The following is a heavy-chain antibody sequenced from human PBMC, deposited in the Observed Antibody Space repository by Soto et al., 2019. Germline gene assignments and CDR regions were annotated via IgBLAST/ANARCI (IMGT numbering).Heavy chain of an antibody. J-gene: IGHJ6*03. Sequence: PSETLSLTCAVSSGSISSSNWWSWVRQPPGKGLEWIGEIYHSGSTNYNPSLKSRVTISVDKSKNQFSLKLSSVTAADTAVYYCASCTPLSVPRGETINYYYYYMDVWGKGTTVTVSS. CDR2: IYHSGST. CDR3: ASCTPLSVPRGETINYYYYYMDV. V-gene: IGHV4-4*02. CDR1: SGSISSSNW. D-gene: IGHD2-8*01.